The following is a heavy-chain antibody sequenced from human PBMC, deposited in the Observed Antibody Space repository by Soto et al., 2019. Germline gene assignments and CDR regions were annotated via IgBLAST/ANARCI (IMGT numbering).Heavy chain of an antibody. CDR1: GYTFTDYA. CDR3: ARGGPPIDY. Sequence: QVQLVQSGAEEKKPGASVKVSCKASGYTFTDYAMHWVRQAPGQRLEWMGWINAGNGNRKYSQKFQGRVTITRDTSASTAYMELSSLRSEDTAVYYCARGGPPIDYWGQGTLVTVSS. D-gene: IGHD3-10*01. V-gene: IGHV1-3*05. J-gene: IGHJ4*02. CDR2: INAGNGNR.